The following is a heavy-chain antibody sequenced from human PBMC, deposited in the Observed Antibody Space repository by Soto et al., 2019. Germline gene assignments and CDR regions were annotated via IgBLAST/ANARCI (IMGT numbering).Heavy chain of an antibody. D-gene: IGHD3-9*01. CDR2: ISWNSGSI. CDR1: GFTFDDYA. V-gene: IGHV3-9*01. Sequence: EVQLVESGGGLVQPGRSLRLSCAASGFTFDDYAMHWVRQAPGKGLEWVSGISWNSGSIDYADSVKGRFTISRDNAKNSLYLQMNSLRAEDTALYSCAKGDYDIWTCLDYWGQGTLVTVSS. CDR3: AKGDYDIWTCLDY. J-gene: IGHJ4*02.